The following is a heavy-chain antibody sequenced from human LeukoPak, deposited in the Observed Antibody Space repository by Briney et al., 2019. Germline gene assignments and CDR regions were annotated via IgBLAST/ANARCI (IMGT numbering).Heavy chain of an antibody. V-gene: IGHV3-21*01. CDR3: ARVSPKNSGSYNFDY. D-gene: IGHD1-26*01. CDR2: ITSDSAYI. J-gene: IGHJ4*02. CDR1: GFTFSSHD. Sequence: PGGSLRLSCAASGFTFSSHDMNWVRQTPGKGLEWVSSITSDSAYIYYADSVKGRFTISRDNAKNPLYLQMNSLRAEDTAVYYCARVSPKNSGSYNFDYWGQGTLVTVSS.